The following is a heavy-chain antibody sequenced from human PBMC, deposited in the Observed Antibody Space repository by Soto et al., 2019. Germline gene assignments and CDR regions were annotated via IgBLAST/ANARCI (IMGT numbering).Heavy chain of an antibody. Sequence: ETLSLTCTVSGGSISSFYWSWIRQPAGKGLEWIGRIYSGERNNYNPSLKSRVTMSVDTSKNQFSLRLSSVTAADTAMYYCARGSSRWDYWGQGTLVTVSS. J-gene: IGHJ4*02. CDR2: IYSGERN. D-gene: IGHD6-13*01. CDR1: GGSISSFY. CDR3: ARGSSRWDY. V-gene: IGHV4-4*07.